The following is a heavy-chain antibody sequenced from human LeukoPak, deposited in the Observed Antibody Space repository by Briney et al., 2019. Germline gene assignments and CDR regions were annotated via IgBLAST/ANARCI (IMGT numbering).Heavy chain of an antibody. CDR3: ASSPWDYGSGSYYPDY. V-gene: IGHV1-69*05. J-gene: IGHJ4*02. CDR2: IIPIFGTA. CDR1: GGTFSSYA. Sequence: SVKVSCKASGGTFSSYAISWVRQAPGQGLEWMGGIIPIFGTANYAQKFQGRVTITTDESTSTAYMELSSLRSEDTAVYYYASSPWDYGSGSYYPDYWGQGTLVTVSS. D-gene: IGHD3-10*01.